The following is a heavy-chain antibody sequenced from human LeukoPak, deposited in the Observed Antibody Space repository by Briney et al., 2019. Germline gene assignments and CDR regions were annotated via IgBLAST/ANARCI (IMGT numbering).Heavy chain of an antibody. CDR2: ISAYNGNT. D-gene: IGHD6-13*01. CDR3: ARDYTPYSSSWYAARDY. J-gene: IGHJ4*02. V-gene: IGHV1-18*04. Sequence: ASVKVSCKASGYTFTSYYMHWVRQAPGQGLEWMGWISAYNGNTNYAQKLQGGVTMTTDTSTSTAYMELRSLRSDDTAVYYCARDYTPYSSSWYAARDYWGQGTLVTVSS. CDR1: GYTFTSYY.